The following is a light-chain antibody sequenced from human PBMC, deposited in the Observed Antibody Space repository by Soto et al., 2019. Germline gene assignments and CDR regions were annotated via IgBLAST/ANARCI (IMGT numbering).Light chain of an antibody. CDR1: QSVSSN. CDR2: AVS. J-gene: IGKJ1*01. CDR3: QQYNDWPPWT. Sequence: EIVMTQSPATLSVSPGERATLSCRASQSVSSNVAWYQQKPGQPPRRLIYAVSARATGVPARFTGKGSGTEFTLIISSLQSEDFAVYYCQQYNDWPPWTFGQGTKVEAK. V-gene: IGKV3-15*01.